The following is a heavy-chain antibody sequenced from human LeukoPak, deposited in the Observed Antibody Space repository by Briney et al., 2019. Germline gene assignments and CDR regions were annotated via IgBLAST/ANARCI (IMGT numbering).Heavy chain of an antibody. CDR3: AKDQMITFGGVIVIAAFDY. J-gene: IGHJ4*02. D-gene: IGHD3-16*02. CDR2: ISGSGGST. Sequence: GGSLRLSCAASGFTFSSYAMSWVRQAPGKGLEWVSAISGSGGSTYYADSVKGRFTISRDNSKNTLYVQMNSLRAEDTAVYYCAKDQMITFGGVIVIAAFDYWGQGTLVTVSS. V-gene: IGHV3-23*01. CDR1: GFTFSSYA.